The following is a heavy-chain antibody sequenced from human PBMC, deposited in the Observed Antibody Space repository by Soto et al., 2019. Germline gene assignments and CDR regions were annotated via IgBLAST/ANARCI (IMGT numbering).Heavy chain of an antibody. CDR3: ATWHLREHAYDI. Sequence: XGALRLSCAAFGFTFSGKKYVSWFRQAPGKGLEWVSALYDLDGTYYADSVKGRFTTSSDSSRTTVYLQMNDLRPDDTAVYSCATWHLREHAYDIWGQGTTVTV. CDR1: GFTFSGKKY. J-gene: IGHJ3*02. CDR2: LYDLDGT. D-gene: IGHD3-10*01. V-gene: IGHV3-53*01.